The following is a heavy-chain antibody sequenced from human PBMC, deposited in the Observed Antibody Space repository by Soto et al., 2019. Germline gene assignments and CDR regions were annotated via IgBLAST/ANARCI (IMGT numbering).Heavy chain of an antibody. D-gene: IGHD3-3*01. CDR2: IYHSGST. CDR1: GGSISSSNW. J-gene: IGHJ4*02. Sequence: KSSETLSLTCAVSGGSISSSNWWSWVRQPPGKGLEWIGEIYHSGSTNYNPSLKSRVTISVDKSKNQFSLKLSSVTAADTAVYYCASLDDFWSGDPHLHRSYWGQGTTVTVSS. V-gene: IGHV4-4*02. CDR3: ASLDDFWSGDPHLHRSY.